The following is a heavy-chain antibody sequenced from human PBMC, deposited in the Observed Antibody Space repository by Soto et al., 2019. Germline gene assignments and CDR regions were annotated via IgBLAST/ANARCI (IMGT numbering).Heavy chain of an antibody. CDR2: LTSSTTTI. Sequence: GGSLILSCAASGFTFSGYSMNWVRQAPGKGLEWVSHLTSSTTTIYYADSVKGRFTISRDNAKNSLYLQMNSLRAEDTAIYYCARGHSDYYFDYWGQGTLVTVSS. D-gene: IGHD4-4*01. CDR1: GFTFSGYS. CDR3: ARGHSDYYFDY. J-gene: IGHJ4*02. V-gene: IGHV3-48*01.